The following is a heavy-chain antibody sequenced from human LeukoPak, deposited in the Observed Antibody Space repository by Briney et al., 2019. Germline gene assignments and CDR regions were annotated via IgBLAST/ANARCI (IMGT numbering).Heavy chain of an antibody. D-gene: IGHD2/OR15-2a*01. V-gene: IGHV1-2*06. J-gene: IGHJ4*02. CDR1: GYTFTDYF. CDR3: ARNIIDYTTSSDVDY. Sequence: ASVKVSCXASGYTFTDYFMHWVRQAPGQGLEWVGRINPHSGGTNYAQKFQGRVTMTRDTSISTAYMELNRLRSDDTAVYYCARNIIDYTTSSDVDYWGQGTLVTVSS. CDR2: INPHSGGT.